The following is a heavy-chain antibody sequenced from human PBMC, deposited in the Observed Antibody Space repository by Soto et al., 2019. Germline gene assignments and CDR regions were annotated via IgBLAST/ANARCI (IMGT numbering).Heavy chain of an antibody. CDR1: GGSISSGDYY. J-gene: IGHJ4*02. D-gene: IGHD4-17*01. Sequence: QVQLQESGPGLVKPSQTLSLTCTVSGGSISSGDYYWSWIRQPPGKGLEWIGYIYYSGSTYYNPSFKRRVTISVDRSKNQFSLKLSSVTAADTAVYYCARARRVTTDFDYWGQGTLVTVSS. CDR2: IYYSGST. CDR3: ARARRVTTDFDY. V-gene: IGHV4-30-4*01.